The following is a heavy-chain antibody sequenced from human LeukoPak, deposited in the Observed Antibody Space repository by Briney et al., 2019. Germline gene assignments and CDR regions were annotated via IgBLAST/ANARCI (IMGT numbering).Heavy chain of an antibody. Sequence: MXWXXXXPGKGLEWVSAISGSGGSTYYADSVKGRFTISRDNSKNTLYLQMNSLRAEDTAVYYCAKPAPTADPFDYWGQGTLVTVSS. J-gene: IGHJ4*02. CDR2: ISGSGGST. V-gene: IGHV3-23*01. D-gene: IGHD2-2*01. CDR3: AKPAPTADPFDY.